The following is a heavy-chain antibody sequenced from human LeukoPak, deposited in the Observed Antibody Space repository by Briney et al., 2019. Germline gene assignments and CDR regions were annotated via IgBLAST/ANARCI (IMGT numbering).Heavy chain of an antibody. Sequence: ASVKVSCKASGYTFTRYGISWVRQAPGQGLEWMGWISAYNGNTKYAQKVQGRVTMTTDTSTSTAYMELRSLRSDDTAVYYCAREGTKLPWFGEVRITRYYYYYMDVWGKGTTVTISS. D-gene: IGHD3-10*01. CDR1: GYTFTRYG. CDR3: AREGTKLPWFGEVRITRYYYYYMDV. CDR2: ISAYNGNT. V-gene: IGHV1-18*01. J-gene: IGHJ6*03.